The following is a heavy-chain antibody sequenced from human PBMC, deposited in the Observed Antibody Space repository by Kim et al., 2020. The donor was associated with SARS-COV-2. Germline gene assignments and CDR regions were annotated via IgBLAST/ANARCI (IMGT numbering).Heavy chain of an antibody. CDR2: IQSKTAGGTT. CDR1: GFTFSNAW. V-gene: IGHV3-15*01. J-gene: IGHJ5*01. Sequence: GGSLRLSCAASGFTFSNAWMTWVRQAPGKGLEWVGRIQSKTAGGTTEYAAAVKGRFTISRDDSENMLYLQMNSLKIEDTALYYCIPYTYCSLMAWG. D-gene: IGHD2-8*01. CDR3: IPYTYCSLMA.